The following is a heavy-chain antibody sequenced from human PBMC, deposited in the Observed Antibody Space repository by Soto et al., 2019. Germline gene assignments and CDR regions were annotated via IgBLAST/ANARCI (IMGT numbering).Heavy chain of an antibody. J-gene: IGHJ4*02. CDR1: GSSIRSYY. D-gene: IGHD4-17*01. Sequence: ETLSLTCSVSGSSIRSYYWSWIRQPPGKGLEWIGNIYYSGSTNYNPSLKSRVIISVDSSKSQFSLRLNSLTAADTAVYYCTRVGGYYGDYPNFDYWGQGALVTVSS. V-gene: IGHV4-59*01. CDR2: IYYSGST. CDR3: TRVGGYYGDYPNFDY.